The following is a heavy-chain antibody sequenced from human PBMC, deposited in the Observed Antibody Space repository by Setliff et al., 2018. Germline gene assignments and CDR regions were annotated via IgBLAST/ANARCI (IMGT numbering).Heavy chain of an antibody. D-gene: IGHD3-22*01. J-gene: IGHJ2*01. CDR3: AKDIVRYYFDTRGFDL. V-gene: IGHV3-11*01. Sequence: GESLKISCAASGFSFSDYYMGWIRQAPGKGLEWLSYISGSDGTIYYADSVKGRFTISRDNAKNSLYLQMNSLRAADTALYYCAKDIVRYYFDTRGFDLWGRGTLVTVSS. CDR2: ISGSDGTI. CDR1: GFSFSDYY.